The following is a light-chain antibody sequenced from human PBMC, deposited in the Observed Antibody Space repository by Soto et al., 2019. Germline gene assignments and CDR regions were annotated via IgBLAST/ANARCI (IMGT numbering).Light chain of an antibody. CDR1: QSISRW. V-gene: IGKV1-5*03. Sequence: DIQMPQSPSTLSASVGASVPITCRASQSISRWVAWYQQKPGKAPKLLIYKASSLESGVPSRLSGSGSGTDFTLTISRLQPEEGATYYGLQPNSYPRTFGQGTKVDIK. J-gene: IGKJ1*01. CDR3: LQPNSYPRT. CDR2: KAS.